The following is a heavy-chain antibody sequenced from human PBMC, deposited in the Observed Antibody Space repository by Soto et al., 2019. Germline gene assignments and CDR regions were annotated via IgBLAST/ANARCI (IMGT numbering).Heavy chain of an antibody. CDR1: NDSIRSGTYY. Sequence: SETLSLTCTVSNDSIRSGTYYWAWIRQPPGRGLEWMGSLSYLGTTDYNPSLKSRVTISKDASKNQFSLKLTSVTAADTAVYYCATGRAASDWYEEHVWGRGTLVTVSS. CDR2: LSYLGTT. CDR3: ATGRAASDWYEEHV. V-gene: IGHV4-39*01. D-gene: IGHD6-19*01. J-gene: IGHJ4*02.